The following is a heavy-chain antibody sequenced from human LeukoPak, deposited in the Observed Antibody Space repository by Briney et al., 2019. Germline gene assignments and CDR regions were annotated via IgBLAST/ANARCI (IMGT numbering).Heavy chain of an antibody. CDR1: GGSISSSSYY. J-gene: IGHJ6*03. D-gene: IGHD2-15*01. Sequence: SETLSLTCTVSGGSISSSSYYWGWIRQPPGKGLEWIGSIYHSGSTYYNPSLKSRVTISVDTSKNQFSLKLSSVTAADTAVYHCARVYCSGGSCYSGKSPYYYYYYYMDVWGKGTTVTVSS. V-gene: IGHV4-39*07. CDR3: ARVYCSGGSCYSGKSPYYYYYYYMDV. CDR2: IYHSGST.